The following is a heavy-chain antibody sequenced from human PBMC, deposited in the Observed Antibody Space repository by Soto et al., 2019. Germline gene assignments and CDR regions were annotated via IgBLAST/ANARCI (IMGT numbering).Heavy chain of an antibody. D-gene: IGHD3-10*01. J-gene: IGHJ4*02. V-gene: IGHV4-59*08. CDR2: IYYSGST. Sequence: SETLSLTCTVSGGSISSYYWSWIRQPPGKGLEWIGYIYYSGSTNYNPSLKSRVTISVDTSKNQFSLKLSSVTAADTAVYYCARTYGWGSYSPFDFWGQGPLVTVS. CDR1: GGSISSYY. CDR3: ARTYGWGSYSPFDF.